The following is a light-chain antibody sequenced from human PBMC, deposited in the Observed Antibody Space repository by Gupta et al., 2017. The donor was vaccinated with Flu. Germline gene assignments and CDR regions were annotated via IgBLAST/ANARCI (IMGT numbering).Light chain of an antibody. CDR1: QSVSSY. J-gene: IGKJ4*01. CDR2: DAS. Sequence: EIVLTQSPATLSLSPGESATLSCRASQSVSSYLAWYQQKPGQAPRLFIYDASNRATGIPARFSGSGSGTDFTLTISSLEPEYFAVYFCQQRSNWPLTFGGGTKVEIK. CDR3: QQRSNWPLT. V-gene: IGKV3-11*01.